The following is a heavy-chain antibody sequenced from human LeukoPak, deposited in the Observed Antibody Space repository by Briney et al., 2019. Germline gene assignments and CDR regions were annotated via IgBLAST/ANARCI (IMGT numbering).Heavy chain of an antibody. V-gene: IGHV4-59*08. J-gene: IGHJ4*02. D-gene: IGHD6-19*01. CDR3: ARRAYSSGWYYFDD. Sequence: SETLSLTCTVCLDSVSSYYWSCIRQPPGKGLEWIGYIYNSGSTNYNPSLKSRVTISVDTSKNQFSLKLSSVTAADTAVYYCARRAYSSGWYYFDDWGQGTLVTVSS. CDR2: IYNSGST. CDR1: LDSVSSYY.